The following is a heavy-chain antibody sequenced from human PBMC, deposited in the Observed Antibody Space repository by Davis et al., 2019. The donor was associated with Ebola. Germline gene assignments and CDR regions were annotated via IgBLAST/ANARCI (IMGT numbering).Heavy chain of an antibody. J-gene: IGHJ4*02. CDR2: ISSSGNTT. D-gene: IGHD5-12*01. V-gene: IGHV3-11*04. CDR1: GFTFSDHY. Sequence: GESLKISCAASGFTFSDHYMSWIRQAPGKGLEWVSDISSSGNTTHYADSVTGRFTISRDNAKNMLYLQMDSLRVEDTAVYYCARYNSAYERADLDYWGQGTLVTVSS. CDR3: ARYNSAYERADLDY.